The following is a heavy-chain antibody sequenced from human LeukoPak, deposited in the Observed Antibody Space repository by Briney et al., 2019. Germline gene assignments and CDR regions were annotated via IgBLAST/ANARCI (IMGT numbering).Heavy chain of an antibody. D-gene: IGHD5-18*01. CDR3: ARRGYSYGSGYYFDY. V-gene: IGHV5-51*01. CDR2: IYPGDSDT. J-gene: IGHJ4*02. CDR1: GYSFTSYW. Sequence: GESLKISCKGFGYSFTSYWIGWVRQMPGKGLEWMGIIYPGDSDTRYSPSFQGQVTISADKSISTAYLQWSSLKASDTAMYYCARRGYSYGSGYYFDYWGQGTLVTVSS.